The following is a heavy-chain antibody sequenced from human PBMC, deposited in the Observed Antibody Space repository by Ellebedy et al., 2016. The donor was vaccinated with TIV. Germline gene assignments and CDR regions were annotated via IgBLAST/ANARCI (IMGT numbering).Heavy chain of an antibody. D-gene: IGHD3-10*01. CDR2: IAVYNGHT. V-gene: IGHV1-18*01. Sequence: ASVKVSCXVSGYTFTRYGMSWVRQAPGQGLEWMGWIAVYNGHTKYAQKFQDRDVMTTETATSTVYMELRSLRSDDTAVYYCARGRLGGGHWYFDFWGRGTLVTVSS. J-gene: IGHJ2*01. CDR1: GYTFTRYG. CDR3: ARGRLGGGHWYFDF.